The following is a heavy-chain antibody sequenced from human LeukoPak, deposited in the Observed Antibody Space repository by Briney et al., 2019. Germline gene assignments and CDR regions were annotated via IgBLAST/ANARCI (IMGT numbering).Heavy chain of an antibody. CDR3: ARDHDWNLLYPSDA. V-gene: IGHV1-46*01. Sequence: GASVKVSCKASGYSFTSNYIHWVRQAPGQGLEWMGMIYPRDGSTSYAQKFQGRVTITADESTSTAYMELSSLRSEDTAVYYCARDHDWNLLYPSDAWGQGTLVTVSS. J-gene: IGHJ4*02. D-gene: IGHD1-1*01. CDR2: IYPRDGST. CDR1: GYSFTSNY.